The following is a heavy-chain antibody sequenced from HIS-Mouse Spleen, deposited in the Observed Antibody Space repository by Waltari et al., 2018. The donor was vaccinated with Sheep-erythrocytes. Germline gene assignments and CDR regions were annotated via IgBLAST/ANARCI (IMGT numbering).Heavy chain of an antibody. J-gene: IGHJ1*01. V-gene: IGHV3-7*01. CDR2: IKQDGSEK. CDR1: GLTVRSDW. CDR3: ARVRELLYFQH. Sequence: EVQLVESGGGLVQPGGSLRLSCAASGLTVRSDWMSWVRQAPGKGLEWVANIKQDGSEKYYVDSVKGRFTISRDNAKNSLYLQMNSLRAEDTAVYYCARVRELLYFQHWGQGTLVTVSS. D-gene: IGHD1-26*01.